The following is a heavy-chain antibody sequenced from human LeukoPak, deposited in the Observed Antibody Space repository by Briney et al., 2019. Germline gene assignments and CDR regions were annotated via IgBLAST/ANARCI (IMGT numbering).Heavy chain of an antibody. V-gene: IGHV3-30*04. J-gene: IGHJ4*02. Sequence: PGGSLRLSCAASGFTFSSYAMHWVRQAPGKGLEWVAVISYDGSNKYYADSVKGRFTISRDNSKNTLYLQMNSLRAEDTAVYYCARDSSQDYFDYWGQGTLVTVSS. CDR2: ISYDGSNK. D-gene: IGHD2/OR15-2a*01. CDR3: ARDSSQDYFDY. CDR1: GFTFSSYA.